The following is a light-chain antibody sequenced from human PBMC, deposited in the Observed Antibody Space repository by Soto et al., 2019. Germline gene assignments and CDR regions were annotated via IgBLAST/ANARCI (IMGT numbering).Light chain of an antibody. CDR3: QQSYRLTWT. CDR2: AAS. CDR1: QSISSY. Sequence: DIQMTQSPSSLSASVGDRVTITCRASQSISSYLNWYQQKPGKAPKLLIYAASSLQSGVPSRFSGSGSGTDFTLTISSLQPEDFATYYCQQSYRLTWTFGQGTKVEIK. V-gene: IGKV1-39*01. J-gene: IGKJ1*01.